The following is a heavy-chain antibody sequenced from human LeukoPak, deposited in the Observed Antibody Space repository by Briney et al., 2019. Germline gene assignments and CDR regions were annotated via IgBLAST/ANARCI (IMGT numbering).Heavy chain of an antibody. J-gene: IGHJ4*02. Sequence: GESLKISCKGSGYTFTNYWIGWVRQMPGKGLEWMGIIYPGDSDTRYSPSFQGQVTISADKSISTAYLQWSSLKASDTAMYYCASTETADYGDYNYWGQGTLVTVSS. V-gene: IGHV5-51*01. CDR3: ASTETADYGDYNY. CDR1: GYTFTNYW. CDR2: IYPGDSDT. D-gene: IGHD4-17*01.